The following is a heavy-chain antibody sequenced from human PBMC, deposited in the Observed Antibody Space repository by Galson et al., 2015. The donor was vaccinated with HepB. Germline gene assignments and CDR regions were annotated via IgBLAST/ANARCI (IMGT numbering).Heavy chain of an antibody. J-gene: IGHJ1*01. Sequence: SLRLSCAASGFTFSSYAIMWVRQAPGKGLEWVSGMSDNGDNTFYADSVKGRFTISRDISKNTVYLQMNSPGVEDTAVYYCATRSGASGWYSYFQHWGQGTLVTVSS. CDR2: MSDNGDNT. D-gene: IGHD6-19*01. V-gene: IGHV3-23*01. CDR3: ATRSGASGWYSYFQH. CDR1: GFTFSSYA.